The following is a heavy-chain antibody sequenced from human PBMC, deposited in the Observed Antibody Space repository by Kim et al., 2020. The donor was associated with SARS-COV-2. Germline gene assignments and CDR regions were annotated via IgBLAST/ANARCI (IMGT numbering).Heavy chain of an antibody. V-gene: IGHV3-23*01. J-gene: IGHJ4*02. CDR3: AKREYDSSTYYSYLDY. CDR1: GFTFSSSA. D-gene: IGHD3-22*01. Sequence: GGSLRLSCAASGFTFSSSAMSWVRQAPGKGLERASSITASGRTTAYADSVKGRFTVSRDNSKNTLFLQMNSLRAEDTAVYYCAKREYDSSTYYSYLDYWGQGTLVTVSS. CDR2: ITASGRTT.